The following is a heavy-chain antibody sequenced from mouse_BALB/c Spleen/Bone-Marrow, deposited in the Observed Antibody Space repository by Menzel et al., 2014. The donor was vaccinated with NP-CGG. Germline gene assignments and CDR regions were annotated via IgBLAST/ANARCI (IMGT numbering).Heavy chain of an antibody. CDR3: TRGRRDAMDY. V-gene: IGHV1S81*02. CDR2: INPSNGGT. Sequence: VKLMESGAELVKPGASVKLSCKASGYTFTSYYMYWVKQRPGQGLEWIGEINPSNGGTNCNEKFKSKATLTVDKSSSTAYMQLSSLTSEDSAVYYCTRGRRDAMDYWGQGTSVTVSS. J-gene: IGHJ4*01. CDR1: GYTFTSYY.